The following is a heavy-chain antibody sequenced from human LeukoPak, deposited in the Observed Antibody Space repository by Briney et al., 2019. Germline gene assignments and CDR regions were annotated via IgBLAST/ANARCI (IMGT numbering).Heavy chain of an antibody. CDR3: AREPPLGSTILRGVRIYYGMDV. CDR1: GFTFSTYS. D-gene: IGHD3-10*01. V-gene: IGHV3-48*01. CDR2: ISGSGSII. Sequence: GGSLRLSCAASGFTFSTYSMNGVRQAPGKGREGVSYISGSGSIIYYADSVKGRYTISRDAAKNSLYLQMNRLRAEDTAVYYCAREPPLGSTILRGVRIYYGMDVWGQGTTVTVSS. J-gene: IGHJ6*02.